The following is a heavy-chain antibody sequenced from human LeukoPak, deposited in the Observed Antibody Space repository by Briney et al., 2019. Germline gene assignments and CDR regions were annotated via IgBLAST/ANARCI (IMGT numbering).Heavy chain of an antibody. D-gene: IGHD6-6*01. V-gene: IGHV3-48*03. Sequence: PGGSLRLSCAASGFTFSSYEMNWVRQAQGKGLEWVSYISSTGSTIHHADSVKGRFTISRDNAKNSLFLQMNGLRAEDTAVYYCARRGGSSSRRSPIDYWGQGTLVTVSS. J-gene: IGHJ4*02. CDR2: ISSTGSTI. CDR1: GFTFSSYE. CDR3: ARRGGSSSRRSPIDY.